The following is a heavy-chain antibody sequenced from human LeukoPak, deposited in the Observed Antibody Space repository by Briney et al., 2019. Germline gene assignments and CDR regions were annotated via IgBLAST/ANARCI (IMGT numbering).Heavy chain of an antibody. J-gene: IGHJ4*02. V-gene: IGHV1-18*01. D-gene: IGHD5-18*01. Sequence: ASVKVSCKASGYTFTSYGISRVRQAPGQGLEWMGWISAYNGNTNYAQKLQGRVTMTTDTSTSTAYMELRSLRSDDTAVYYCARGNSGYSYGPFDYWGQGTLVTVSS. CDR2: ISAYNGNT. CDR3: ARGNSGYSYGPFDY. CDR1: GYTFTSYG.